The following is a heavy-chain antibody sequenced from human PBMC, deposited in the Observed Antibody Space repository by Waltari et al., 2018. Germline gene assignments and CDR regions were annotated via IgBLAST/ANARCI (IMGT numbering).Heavy chain of an antibody. J-gene: IGHJ4*02. CDR1: GFIFSPCN. CDR3: VKYSGFDYFFDY. CDR2: ISNDGNNK. V-gene: IGHV3-30*18. D-gene: IGHD5-12*01. Sequence: QMQLVESGGGVVQPGRSLRLSCAASGFIFSPCNMHWVRQAPGQGLEWVAGISNDGNNKDYADSVKTRFTVSRENSKNTLYLQINSLRDDDTAVYYCVKYSGFDYFFDYWGQGTLVTVSS.